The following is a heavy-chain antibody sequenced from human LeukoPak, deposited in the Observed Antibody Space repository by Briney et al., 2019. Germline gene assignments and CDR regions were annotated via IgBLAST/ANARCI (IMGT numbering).Heavy chain of an antibody. Sequence: ASVKVSCKAFGYTFTKEAISWVRQAPGQGLEWMGWISAYNGATKYADKFQDRFTMTTDTSTSTAYMELRSLRSDDTAVYYCARPNYGVDAFDIWGQGTMVTVSS. CDR3: ARPNYGVDAFDI. CDR2: ISAYNGAT. CDR1: GYTFTKEA. V-gene: IGHV1-18*01. J-gene: IGHJ3*02. D-gene: IGHD4-17*01.